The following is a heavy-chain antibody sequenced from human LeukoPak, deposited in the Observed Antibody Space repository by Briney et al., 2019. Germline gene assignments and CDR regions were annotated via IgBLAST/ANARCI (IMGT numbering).Heavy chain of an antibody. CDR2: IYYSGST. V-gene: IGHV4-59*08. CDR1: GGSISSYY. D-gene: IGHD3-10*01. Sequence: SETLSLTCTVSGGSISSYYWSGIRQPPGKGLEGMGYIYYSGSTNYNPSLKSRVTISVDTSKNQFSLKLSSVTAADTAVYYCARSMVGGYYYYYGMDVWGQGTTVTVSS. CDR3: ARSMVGGYYYYYGMDV. J-gene: IGHJ6*02.